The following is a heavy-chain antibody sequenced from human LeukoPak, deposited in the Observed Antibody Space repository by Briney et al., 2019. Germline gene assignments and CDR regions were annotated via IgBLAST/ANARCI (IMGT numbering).Heavy chain of an antibody. D-gene: IGHD1-26*01. Sequence: ASVKVSCKVSGYTLTELSMHWVRQAPGKGLEWMGGFDPEDGETIYAQKFQGRVTMTEDTSTDTAYMELSSLRSEDTAVYYCATRGAGMDYYYYMDVWGKGTTDTVSS. J-gene: IGHJ6*03. V-gene: IGHV1-24*01. CDR1: GYTLTELS. CDR2: FDPEDGET. CDR3: ATRGAGMDYYYYMDV.